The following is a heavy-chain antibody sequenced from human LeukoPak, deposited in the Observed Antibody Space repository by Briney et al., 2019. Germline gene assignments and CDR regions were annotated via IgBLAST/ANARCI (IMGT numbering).Heavy chain of an antibody. CDR2: IYYSGST. CDR1: GGSISSGDYY. D-gene: IGHD2-21*02. CDR3: ARDLKSAYCGGDCYSV. J-gene: IGHJ3*01. Sequence: SQTLSLTCTVSGGSISSGDYYWSWIRQPPGKGLEWIGYIYYSGSTYYNPSLKSRVTISVDTSKNQFSLKLSSVTAADTAVYYCARDLKSAYCGGDCYSVWGQGTMVTVSS. V-gene: IGHV4-30-4*01.